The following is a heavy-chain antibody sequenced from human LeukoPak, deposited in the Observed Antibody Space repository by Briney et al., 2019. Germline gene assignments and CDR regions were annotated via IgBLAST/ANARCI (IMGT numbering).Heavy chain of an antibody. V-gene: IGHV4-59*08. D-gene: IGHD6-13*01. CDR1: GGSISSYY. CDR2: IYYSGST. Sequence: SETLSLTCTVSGGSISSYYWSWIRQPPGKGLEWIGYIYYSGSTNYNPSLKSRVTISVDTSKNQFSLKLSSVTAADTAVYYCARQTEQQAYDPWGQGTLVTVSS. CDR3: ARQTEQQAYDP. J-gene: IGHJ5*02.